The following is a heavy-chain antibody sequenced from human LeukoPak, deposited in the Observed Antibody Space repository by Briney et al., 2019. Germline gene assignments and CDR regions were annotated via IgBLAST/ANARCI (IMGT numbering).Heavy chain of an antibody. CDR1: GDSISSGDYY. CDR2: IYYSGST. J-gene: IGHJ4*02. V-gene: IGHV4-30-4*01. CDR3: ARDGYYDSSGKGFDY. Sequence: PSETLSLTCTVSGDSISSGDYYWSWIRQPPGKGLEWTGYIYYSGSTYYNPSLKSRPTISIDTSKNQFSLKLSSVTAADTAVYYCARDGYYDSSGKGFDYWGQGTLVTVSS. D-gene: IGHD3-22*01.